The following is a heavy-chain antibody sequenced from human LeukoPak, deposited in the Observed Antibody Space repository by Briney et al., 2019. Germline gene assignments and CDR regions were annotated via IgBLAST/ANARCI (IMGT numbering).Heavy chain of an antibody. J-gene: IGHJ6*02. CDR2: IGTAGDT. CDR3: ARVRRGSRWSSDSSGSPQYGMDV. Sequence: GGSLRLSCAASGFTFSSYDMHWVRQATGKGLEWVSAIGTAGDTYYPGSVKGRFTISRENAKNSLYLQMNSLRAGDTAVYYCARVRRGSRWSSDSSGSPQYGMDVWGQGTTVTVSS. V-gene: IGHV3-13*01. D-gene: IGHD3-22*01. CDR1: GFTFSSYD.